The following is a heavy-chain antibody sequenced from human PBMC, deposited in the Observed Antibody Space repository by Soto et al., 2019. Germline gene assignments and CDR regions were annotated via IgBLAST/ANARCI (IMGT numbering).Heavy chain of an antibody. J-gene: IGHJ6*02. V-gene: IGHV4-59*01. D-gene: IGHD3-9*01. CDR1: GGSISSYY. Sequence: SETLSLTCSVSGGSISSYYWSWIRQPPGKGLEWIGYIYYSGSTNYNPSLKSRVTISVDTSKNQFSLKLSSVTAADTAVYYCARADDILTGYPYYYGMDVWGQGTTVTVSS. CDR2: IYYSGST. CDR3: ARADDILTGYPYYYGMDV.